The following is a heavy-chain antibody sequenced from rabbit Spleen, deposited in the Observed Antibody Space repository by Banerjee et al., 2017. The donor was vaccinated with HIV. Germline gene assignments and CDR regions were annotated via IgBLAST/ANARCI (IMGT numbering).Heavy chain of an antibody. J-gene: IGHJ4*01. Sequence: QEQLEESGGGLVKPEGSLTLTCKASGVSFNDKDVMCWVRQAPGKGPEWIAYIDPVFGNTYYASWVNGRFTISSHNAQNTLYLQLNSLTAADTAAYFCARDGYSRGWGIILYYFNLWGPGTLVTVS. D-gene: IGHD4-1*01. V-gene: IGHV1S47*01. CDR1: GVSFNDKD. CDR2: IDPVFGNT. CDR3: ARDGYSRGWGIILYYFNL.